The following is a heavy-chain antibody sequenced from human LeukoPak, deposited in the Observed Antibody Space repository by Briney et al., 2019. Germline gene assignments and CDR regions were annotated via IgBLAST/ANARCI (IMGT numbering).Heavy chain of an antibody. CDR3: ARRNYCGGDCFYYFDY. Sequence: SETLSLTCTVSGGSISSSSYYWGWIRQPPGKGLEWIGGIYYSGSTYYNPSLKSRVTISVDTSKNQFALKLSSVTAADTAVYYCARRNYCGGDCFYYFDYWGQGTLVTVSS. D-gene: IGHD2-21*02. V-gene: IGHV4-39*01. CDR2: IYYSGST. J-gene: IGHJ4*02. CDR1: GGSISSSSYY.